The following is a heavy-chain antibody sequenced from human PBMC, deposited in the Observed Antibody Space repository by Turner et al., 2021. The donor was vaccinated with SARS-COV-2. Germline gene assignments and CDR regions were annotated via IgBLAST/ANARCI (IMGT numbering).Heavy chain of an antibody. CDR2: FDPEDGET. Sequence: QVQLVQSGAEVKKPGASVKVSCKVSGYTLTELSMHWVRQAPGKGLEWMGGFDPEDGETIYAQKFQGRVTMTEDTSTDKAYMELSSLRSEDTAVYYCATGVAVAGTPSDYYYYYGMDVWGQGTTVTVSS. V-gene: IGHV1-24*01. CDR3: ATGVAVAGTPSDYYYYYGMDV. D-gene: IGHD6-19*01. J-gene: IGHJ6*02. CDR1: GYTLTELS.